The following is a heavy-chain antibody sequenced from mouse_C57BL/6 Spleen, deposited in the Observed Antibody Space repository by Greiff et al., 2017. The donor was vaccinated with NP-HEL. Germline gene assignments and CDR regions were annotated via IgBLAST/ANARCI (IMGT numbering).Heavy chain of an antibody. D-gene: IGHD4-1*01. V-gene: IGHV1-59*01. CDR3: ARGNWDDY. J-gene: IGHJ2*01. CDR1: GYTFTSYW. CDR2: IDPSDSYT. Sequence: QVQLQQPGAELVRPGTSVKLSCKASGYTFTSYWMHWVKQRPGQGLEWIGVIDPSDSYTNYNQKFKGKATLTVDTSSSTAYMQLSSLTSEASAVYYCARGNWDDYWGQGTTLTVSS.